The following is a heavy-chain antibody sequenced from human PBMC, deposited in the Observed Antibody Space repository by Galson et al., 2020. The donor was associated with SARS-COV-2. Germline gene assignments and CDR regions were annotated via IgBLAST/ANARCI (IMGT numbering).Heavy chain of an antibody. V-gene: IGHV3-73*01. J-gene: IGHJ6*03. CDR1: GFTFSGSA. CDR2: LRSKANSYAT. D-gene: IGHD3-16*02. CDR3: TRQGYDYVWGSYRPYYYYYMDV. Sequence: GESLKISCAASGFTFSGSAMHWVRQASGKGLEWVGRLRSKANSYATAYAASVKGRFTISRDDSKNTAYLQMNSLKTEDTAVYYCTRQGYDYVWGSYRPYYYYYMDVWGKGTTVTVSS.